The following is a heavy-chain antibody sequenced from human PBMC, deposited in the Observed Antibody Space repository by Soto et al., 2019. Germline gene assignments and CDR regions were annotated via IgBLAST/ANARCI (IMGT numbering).Heavy chain of an antibody. CDR3: AGDRGIAAAYNWFDP. J-gene: IGHJ5*02. CDR2: IRYDGSNK. D-gene: IGHD6-13*01. CDR1: GFTFSNHD. Sequence: QVQLVESGGGVVQPGRSLRLSCAASGFTFSNHDMHWVRQAPGKGLEWVAGIRYDGSNKNYADSVKGRFTISRDSSKNTLYLQMNSLRSEDTAIYYCAGDRGIAAAYNWFDPWGQGTLVTVSS. V-gene: IGHV3-33*01.